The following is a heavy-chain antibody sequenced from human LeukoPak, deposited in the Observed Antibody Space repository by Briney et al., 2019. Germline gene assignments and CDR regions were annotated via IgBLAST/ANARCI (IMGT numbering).Heavy chain of an antibody. D-gene: IGHD6-13*01. J-gene: IGHJ4*02. V-gene: IGHV4-34*01. CDR1: GGSFSGYY. CDR3: ARTSIAARCFDY. Sequence: PSETLSLTCAVHGGSFSGYYWSWIRQPPGKGLEWIGEINHSGSTNYNPSLKSRVTISVDTSKNQFSLKLSSVTAADTAVYYCARTSIAARCFDYWGQGTLVTVSS. CDR2: INHSGST.